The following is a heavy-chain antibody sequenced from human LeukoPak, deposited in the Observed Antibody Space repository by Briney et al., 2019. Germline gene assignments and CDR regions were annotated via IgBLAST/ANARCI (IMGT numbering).Heavy chain of an antibody. D-gene: IGHD4-17*01. V-gene: IGHV3-23*01. CDR3: AKVRVVGDYNWFFDL. J-gene: IGHJ2*01. CDR1: GFTFTSYA. Sequence: AGGSLRLSCAASGFTFTSYAMNWVRQAPGKGLEWVSTISDSGGTTYYADSVKGRFTISRDDSKNTLYLQMNSLRAEDTAVYYCAKVRVVGDYNWFFDLWGRGTLVTVSS. CDR2: ISDSGGTT.